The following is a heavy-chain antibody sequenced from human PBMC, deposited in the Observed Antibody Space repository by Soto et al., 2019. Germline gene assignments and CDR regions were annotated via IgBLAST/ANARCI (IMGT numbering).Heavy chain of an antibody. Sequence: GGSLRLSCAASGFTFSSYAMSWVRQAPGKGLEWVSAISGSGGSTYYADSVKGRFTISRDNSKNTLYLQMNSLRAEDTAVYYCAKGGSSSWYCYYGMDVGGQGTTVTVSS. CDR1: GFTFSSYA. J-gene: IGHJ6*02. CDR3: AKGGSSSWYCYYGMDV. V-gene: IGHV3-23*01. CDR2: ISGSGGST. D-gene: IGHD6-13*01.